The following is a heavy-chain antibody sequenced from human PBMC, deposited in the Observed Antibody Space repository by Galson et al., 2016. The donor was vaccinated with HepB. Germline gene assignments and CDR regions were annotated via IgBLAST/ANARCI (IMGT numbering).Heavy chain of an antibody. V-gene: IGHV1-2*02. J-gene: IGHJ6*02. D-gene: IGHD2-21*01. CDR1: GYTFTDYF. Sequence: SVKVSCKASGYTFTDYFIHWVRQAPGQGPEWMGWINPNNDVPHYAQRFKGRVTMTRDTPITTVYMDLTRLTYDDTAVYYCARVKVPTVNSQHYFYYYVFYVWGQGTTVTVSS. CDR3: ARVKVPTVNSQHYFYYYVFYV. CDR2: INPNNDVP.